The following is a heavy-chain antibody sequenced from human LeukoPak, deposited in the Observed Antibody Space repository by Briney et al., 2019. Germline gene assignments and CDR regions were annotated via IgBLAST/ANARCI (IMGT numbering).Heavy chain of an antibody. J-gene: IGHJ5*02. CDR3: VSSPIAAAGTGWFDP. Sequence: SETLSLTCTVSGGSISSSSYYWGWIRQPPGKGLEWIGSIYYSGSTYYNPSLKSRVTISVDTSKNQFSLKLSSVTAADTAVYYCVSSPIAAAGTGWFDPWGQGTLVTVSS. CDR1: GGSISSSSYY. CDR2: IYYSGST. V-gene: IGHV4-39*07. D-gene: IGHD6-13*01.